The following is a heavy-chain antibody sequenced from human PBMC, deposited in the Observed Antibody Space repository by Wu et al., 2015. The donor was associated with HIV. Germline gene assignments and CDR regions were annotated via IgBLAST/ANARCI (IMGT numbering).Heavy chain of an antibody. CDR3: AIIGAVSFDY. V-gene: IGHV1-18*01. CDR2: TPVYNNAP. J-gene: IGHJ4*02. CDR1: GYTFTSYG. Sequence: QVQLVQSGAEVKKPGASVKVSCKASGYTFTSYGISWVRQAPGQGLEWMGWTPVYNNAPSYAQKFQGRVTMTADTSTATAYMELRSLNSDDTAVYWCAIIGAVSFDYWGQGTLVTVSS. D-gene: IGHD1-26*01.